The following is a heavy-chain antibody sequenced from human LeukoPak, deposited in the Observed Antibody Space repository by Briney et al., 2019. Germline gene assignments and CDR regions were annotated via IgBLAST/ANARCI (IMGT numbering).Heavy chain of an antibody. CDR1: GFSFDNYA. V-gene: IGHV3-23*01. CDR2: IGGSTGRT. D-gene: IGHD1-26*01. Sequence: GSLRLSCAASGFSFDNYAMSWVRQAPGKGLEWVSAIGGSTGRTYYADSVKGRFTVSRDNSKNTLYLQMTSLRAEDTAIYYCAKDRRSLVGPTNFDYWGQGTPVTVSS. CDR3: AKDRRSLVGPTNFDY. J-gene: IGHJ4*02.